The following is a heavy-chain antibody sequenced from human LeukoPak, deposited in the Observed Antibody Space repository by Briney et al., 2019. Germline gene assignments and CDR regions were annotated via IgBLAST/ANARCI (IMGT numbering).Heavy chain of an antibody. CDR1: GGSISSGSYY. Sequence: TSQTLSLTCTVSGGSISSGSYYWSWIRQPAGKGLEWIGRIYTSGSTNYNPSLKSRVTISVDTSKNQFSLKLSSVTAADTAVYYCARDASGYSYDATIDYWGQGTLVTVSS. D-gene: IGHD5-18*01. CDR3: ARDASGYSYDATIDY. V-gene: IGHV4-61*02. J-gene: IGHJ4*02. CDR2: IYTSGST.